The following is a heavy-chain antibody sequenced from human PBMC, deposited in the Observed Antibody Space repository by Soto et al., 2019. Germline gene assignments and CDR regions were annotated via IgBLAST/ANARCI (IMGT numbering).Heavy chain of an antibody. CDR3: AKGDCSSTSCPKGDLFDY. CDR2: ISWNSGSI. CDR1: GFTFDDYA. V-gene: IGHV3-9*01. Sequence: SLRLSCAASGFTFDDYAMHWVRQAPGKGLEWVSGISWNSGSIGYADSVKGRFTISRDNAKNSLYLQMNSLRAEDTALYYCAKGDCSSTSCPKGDLFDYWGQGTLVTVSS. J-gene: IGHJ4*02. D-gene: IGHD2-2*01.